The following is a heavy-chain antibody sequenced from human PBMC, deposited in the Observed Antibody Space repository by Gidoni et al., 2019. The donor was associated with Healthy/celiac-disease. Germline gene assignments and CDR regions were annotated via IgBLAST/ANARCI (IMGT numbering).Heavy chain of an antibody. D-gene: IGHD2-15*01. CDR3: ARDGLCSGGSCGRVTPPGNYYYYGMDV. CDR1: GGSIRSGSSS. J-gene: IGHJ6*02. CDR2: SDTSGST. V-gene: IGHV4-61*02. Sequence: QVQLQESVPGLVKPSQTLSLPCPFSGGSIRSGSSSGIWIRPPAGKGLEWIGRSDTSGSTNYNPSLKSRVTISVDTSKNQFSLKLSSVTAADTAVYYCARDGLCSGGSCGRVTPPGNYYYYGMDVWGQGTTVTVSS.